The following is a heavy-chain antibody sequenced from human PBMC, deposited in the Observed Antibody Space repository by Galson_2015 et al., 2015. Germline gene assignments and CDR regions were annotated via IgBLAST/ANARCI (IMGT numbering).Heavy chain of an antibody. CDR2: IIPILGIA. V-gene: IGHV1-69*04. D-gene: IGHD5-24*01. CDR1: GGTFSSYT. Sequence: SVKVSCKASGGTFSSYTISWVRQAPGQGLEWMGRIIPILGIANYAQKFQGRVTITADKSTSTAYMELSSLRSEDTAVYYCARDRRDGYNSDFIDAFDIWGQGTMVTVSS. J-gene: IGHJ3*02. CDR3: ARDRRDGYNSDFIDAFDI.